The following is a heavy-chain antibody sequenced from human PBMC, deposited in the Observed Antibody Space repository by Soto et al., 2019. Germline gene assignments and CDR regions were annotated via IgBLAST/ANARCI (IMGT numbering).Heavy chain of an antibody. Sequence: LQPPRLPWTVSWGTISYSSYHRGWISQPPGKGLQWIGSVSYSGSTYYNPSLKSRLTISVDTSKTQSSLRLSSVTAADTAVYYCSRIAVSGPFNGFDIWGRGTLVTVSS. V-gene: IGHV4-39*01. CDR1: WGTISYSSYH. CDR2: VSYSGST. D-gene: IGHD6-19*01. CDR3: SRIAVSGPFNGFDI. J-gene: IGHJ4*02.